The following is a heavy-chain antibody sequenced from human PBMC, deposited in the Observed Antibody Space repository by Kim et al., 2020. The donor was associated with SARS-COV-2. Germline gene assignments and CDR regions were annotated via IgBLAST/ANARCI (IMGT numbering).Heavy chain of an antibody. V-gene: IGHV4-59*01. Sequence: SETLSLTCTVSGGSISSYYWSWIRQPPGKGLEWIGYIYYSGSTYYNPSLKSRVTISVDTSKNQFSLRLSSVTAADTAVYYCARGVTLTIFGVLCWFDPWG. D-gene: IGHD3-3*01. CDR2: IYYSGST. CDR3: ARGVTLTIFGVLCWFDP. CDR1: GGSISSYY. J-gene: IGHJ5*02.